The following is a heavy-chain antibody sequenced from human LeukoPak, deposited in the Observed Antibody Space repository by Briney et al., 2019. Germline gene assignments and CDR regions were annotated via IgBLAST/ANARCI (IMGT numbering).Heavy chain of an antibody. CDR2: IHYSEST. Sequence: SETLSLTCTVSGGSISSYYWSWIRQPPGMGLEWIGYIHYSESTNYNPSLKSRVTLSVDTSKNQFSLKLSSVTAADTAVYYCASLGAYCSGGSCYLGTFDIWGQGTMVTVSS. CDR3: ASLGAYCSGGSCYLGTFDI. CDR1: GGSISSYY. V-gene: IGHV4-59*08. J-gene: IGHJ3*02. D-gene: IGHD2-15*01.